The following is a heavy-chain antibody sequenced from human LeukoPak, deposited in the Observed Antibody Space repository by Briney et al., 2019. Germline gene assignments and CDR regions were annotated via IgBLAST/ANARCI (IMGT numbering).Heavy chain of an antibody. CDR1: GGSISSGSYY. CDR3: ARAGGSIGWYGTIDS. CDR2: LYTSGTT. V-gene: IGHV4-61*09. Sequence: SETLSLTCTVSGGSISSGSYYWTWIRQPAGKGLEWIGHLYTSGTTSYNPSLQSRVTISADTSKHQFSLRLTSVTAADTAVYYCARAGGSIGWYGTIDSWGQGTLVTVSS. J-gene: IGHJ4*02. D-gene: IGHD6-19*01.